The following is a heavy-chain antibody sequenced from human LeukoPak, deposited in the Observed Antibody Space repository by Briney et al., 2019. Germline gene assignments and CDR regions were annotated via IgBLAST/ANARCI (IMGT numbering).Heavy chain of an antibody. CDR3: ASLDTAMVNGDY. J-gene: IGHJ4*02. D-gene: IGHD5-18*01. CDR2: ITWNGGST. Sequence: PGGSLRLSCAASGFTFDDYGMSWVRQAPVKGLEWVSGITWNGGSTTYADSVKGRFTISRDNAKNSLYLQMNSLRAEDTAMYYCASLDTAMVNGDYWGQGTLVTVSS. CDR1: GFTFDDYG. V-gene: IGHV3-20*04.